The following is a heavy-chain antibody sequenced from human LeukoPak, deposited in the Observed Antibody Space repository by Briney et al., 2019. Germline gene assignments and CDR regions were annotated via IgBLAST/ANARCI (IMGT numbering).Heavy chain of an antibody. D-gene: IGHD3-22*01. CDR1: GFTFSSYA. CDR3: AKVLHDSSGYSTCFDY. CDR2: ISGSGGST. J-gene: IGHJ4*02. Sequence: PGRSLRLSCAASGFTFSSYAMSWVRQAPGKGLEWVSAISGSGGSTYYADSVKGRFTISRDNFKNTLYLQMNSLRAEDTAVYYCAKVLHDSSGYSTCFDYWGQGTLVTVSS. V-gene: IGHV3-23*01.